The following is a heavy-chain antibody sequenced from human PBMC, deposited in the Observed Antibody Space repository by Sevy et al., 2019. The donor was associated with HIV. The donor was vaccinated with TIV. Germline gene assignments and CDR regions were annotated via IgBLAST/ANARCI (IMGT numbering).Heavy chain of an antibody. J-gene: IGHJ4*02. V-gene: IGHV4-4*02. D-gene: IGHD2-2*03. Sequence: SETLSLTCTVSGGSISSSNWWNWVRQPPGKGLEWIGEIYHSGSINRNPSLKRRVTISLDKSKNQFSLKLSSVTAADTAVNYCARGGGGYCSSTSCHVDYWGQGTLVTVSS. CDR1: GGSISSSNW. CDR2: IYHSGSI. CDR3: ARGGGGYCSSTSCHVDY.